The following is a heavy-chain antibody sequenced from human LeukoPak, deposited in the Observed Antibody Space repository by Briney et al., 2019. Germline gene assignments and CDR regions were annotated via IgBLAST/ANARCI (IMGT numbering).Heavy chain of an antibody. Sequence: GGSLRLSCAASGFTFSRYWMSWVRQAPGKGLEWVANIKQDGSEKYYVDSVKGRFTISRDNAQDSLYLQMNSLRAEDTAVYYCARIRGGYCSGGSCYSAFDIWGQGTMVTVSS. V-gene: IGHV3-7*04. D-gene: IGHD2-15*01. CDR3: ARIRGGYCSGGSCYSAFDI. CDR1: GFTFSRYW. J-gene: IGHJ3*02. CDR2: IKQDGSEK.